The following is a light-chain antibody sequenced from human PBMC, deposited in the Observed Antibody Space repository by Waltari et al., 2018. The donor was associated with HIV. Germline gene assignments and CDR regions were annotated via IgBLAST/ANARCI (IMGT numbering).Light chain of an antibody. V-gene: IGLV1-47*01. CDR3: ASWDDNLSGWV. Sequence: QSVLTQPPSASGTPGQSVSISCSGSRSNIGSNYVYWYQHLPGTTPKVVIYRIDQRPSGVPDRFSGSNSGTSASLAISGLRSEDEAHYYCASWDDNLSGWVFGGGTKLTVL. CDR1: RSNIGSNY. J-gene: IGLJ3*02. CDR2: RID.